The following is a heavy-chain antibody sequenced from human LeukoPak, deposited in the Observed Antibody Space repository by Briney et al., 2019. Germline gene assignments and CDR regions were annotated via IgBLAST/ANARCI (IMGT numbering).Heavy chain of an antibody. D-gene: IGHD3-10*02. CDR3: ARDKGEIYYVGIDY. CDR1: GFTFSSYG. Sequence: GGSLRLSCAASGFTFSSYGMHWVRQAPGKGLEWVAVISYDGSKEYHADSVKGRFTISRDNSKNTLYLQMNSLRAEDTAVYYCARDKGEIYYVGIDYWGQGTLVTVSS. CDR2: ISYDGSKE. V-gene: IGHV3-30*03. J-gene: IGHJ4*02.